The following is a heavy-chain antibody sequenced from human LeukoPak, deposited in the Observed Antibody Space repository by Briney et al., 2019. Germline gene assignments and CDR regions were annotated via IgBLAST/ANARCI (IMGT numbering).Heavy chain of an antibody. D-gene: IGHD5-12*01. CDR3: ARDRGYSGYGGAFDI. CDR2: IRYDGSNK. CDR1: GFTFSSYG. Sequence: GGSLRLSCAASGFTFSSYGMHWVRQAPGKGLEWVAFIRYDGSNKYYADSVKGRFTISRDNSKNTLYLQMNSLRAEDTAVYYCARDRGYSGYGGAFDIWGQGTMVTVSS. J-gene: IGHJ3*02. V-gene: IGHV3-30*02.